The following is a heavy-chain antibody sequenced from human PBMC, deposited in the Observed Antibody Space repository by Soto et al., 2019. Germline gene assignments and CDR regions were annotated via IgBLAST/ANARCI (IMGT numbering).Heavy chain of an antibody. Sequence: VQLVESGGGFVKSGGSLRLSCEGSGFTFINAWMSWVRQAPGKGLEWVGRIKSRTDGGAADYAAPVRGRFSISRDDSKNTLKLQMNSLKIEDSALYYCTTDPGDYEDFWGQGTLVTVSS. CDR2: IKSRTDGGAA. D-gene: IGHD4-17*01. V-gene: IGHV3-15*01. CDR1: GFTFINAW. CDR3: TTDPGDYEDF. J-gene: IGHJ4*02.